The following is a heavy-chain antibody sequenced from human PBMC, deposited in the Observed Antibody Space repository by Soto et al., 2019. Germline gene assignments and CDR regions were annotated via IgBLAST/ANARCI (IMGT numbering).Heavy chain of an antibody. CDR1: GGSISSSSYY. CDR3: ARHGGYCSSTSCYTGGYYYYYGMDV. V-gene: IGHV4-39*01. CDR2: IYYSGST. Sequence: SETLSLTCTVSGGSISSSSYYWGWIRQPLGKGLEWIGSIYYSGSTYYNPSLKSRVTISVDTSKNQFSLKLSSVTAADTAVYYCARHGGYCSSTSCYTGGYYYYYGMDVWGQGTTVTVSS. D-gene: IGHD2-2*02. J-gene: IGHJ6*02.